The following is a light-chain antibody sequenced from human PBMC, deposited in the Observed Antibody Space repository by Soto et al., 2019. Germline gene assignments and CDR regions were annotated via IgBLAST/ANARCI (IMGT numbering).Light chain of an antibody. CDR1: QSVSGY. CDR3: QQHLGRHT. Sequence: EVGLKQSPATLSLSQGERATLSCRASQSVSGYLVWYQQKPGQAPRLLIYDASTRAAGIPARFIGSGSGTDFTLTISSLEPEDSAVYYCQQHLGRHTFGQGTMVDIK. CDR2: DAS. V-gene: IGKV3-11*01. J-gene: IGKJ1*01.